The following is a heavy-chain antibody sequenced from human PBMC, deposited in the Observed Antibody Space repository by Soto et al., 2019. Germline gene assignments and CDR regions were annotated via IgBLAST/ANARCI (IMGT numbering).Heavy chain of an antibody. D-gene: IGHD3-9*01. CDR2: IYYSATT. CDR1: GGSISSYY. J-gene: IGHJ4*02. Sequence: SDTLSLTCTVSGGSISSYYWSWIRQPPGKGLEWIGYIYYSATTTYNPSLKNRVTISVDASKSQFYLKLRSVTAADTAVYYCARGMTEEQIFYYFDYWGQGALVTVSS. V-gene: IGHV4-59*01. CDR3: ARGMTEEQIFYYFDY.